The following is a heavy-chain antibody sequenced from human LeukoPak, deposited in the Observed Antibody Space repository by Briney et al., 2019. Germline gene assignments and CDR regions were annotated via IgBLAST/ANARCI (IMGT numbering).Heavy chain of an antibody. CDR2: MSAYNGNT. V-gene: IGHV1-18*04. CDR3: AIINFDWLLTCCDY. D-gene: IGHD3-9*01. CDR1: GYTFTSYG. J-gene: IGHJ4*02. Sequence: ASVKVSCKASGYTFTSYGISWVRQATGQGLEWMGWMSAYNGNTNYAQKLQGRVTMTTDTSTSTAYMELRSLRSDDTAVYYCAIINFDWLLTCCDYWGQGTLVTVSS.